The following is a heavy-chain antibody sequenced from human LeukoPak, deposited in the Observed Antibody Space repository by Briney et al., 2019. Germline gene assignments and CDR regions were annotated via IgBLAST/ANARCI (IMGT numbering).Heavy chain of an antibody. V-gene: IGHV1-46*01. CDR3: ARVNYDILTGSHWFDP. CDR2: IDPSGGST. Sequence: ASVKVSCKASGYTFTGYYMHWVRQAPGQGLEWMGIIDPSGGSTSYAQKFQGRVTMTRDTSTSTVYMELSNLRSEDTAVYYCARVNYDILTGSHWFDPWGQGTLVTVSS. D-gene: IGHD3-9*01. CDR1: GYTFTGYY. J-gene: IGHJ5*02.